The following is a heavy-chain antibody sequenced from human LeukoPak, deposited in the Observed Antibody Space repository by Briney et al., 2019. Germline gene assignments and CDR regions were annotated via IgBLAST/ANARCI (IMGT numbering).Heavy chain of an antibody. V-gene: IGHV3-74*01. CDR3: ARDRVPYCSGVSCSVDV. J-gene: IGHJ6*02. CDR1: GFTFSSYW. Sequence: QAGRSLRLSCAASGFTFSSYWMQWVRQAPGKGLVWVSRIISDGSTTNYADSVKGRFTISRDNAKNTLYLQMNSLRVEDTAVYYCARDRVPYCSGVSCSVDVWGQGTTVTVSS. CDR2: IISDGSTT. D-gene: IGHD2-15*01.